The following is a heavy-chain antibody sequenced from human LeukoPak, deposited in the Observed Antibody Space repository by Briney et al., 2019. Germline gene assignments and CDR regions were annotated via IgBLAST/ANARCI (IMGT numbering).Heavy chain of an antibody. D-gene: IGHD2-2*02. CDR2: IYYSGST. J-gene: IGHJ5*02. CDR1: GGSISSYY. CDR3: ARGEYQLLYPRTVNWFDP. V-gene: IGHV4-59*01. Sequence: SETLSLTCTVSGGSISSYYWSWIRQPPGKGLEWIGYIYYSGSTNYNPSLKSRVTISVDTPKNQFSLKLSSVTAADTAVYYCARGEYQLLYPRTVNWFDPWGQGTLVAVSS.